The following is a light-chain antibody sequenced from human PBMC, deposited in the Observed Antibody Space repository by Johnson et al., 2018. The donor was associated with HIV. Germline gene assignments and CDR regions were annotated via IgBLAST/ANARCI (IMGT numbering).Light chain of an antibody. CDR2: ENN. Sequence: QSVLTQPPSVSAAPGQKVTISCSGSNSNIGNNFVSWYQQFPGTAPRLLIYENNKRPSGIADRFSGSKSGKSATLGITGLQTGDEADYYCGTWDNSLSAHYVFGTGTKVTVL. J-gene: IGLJ1*01. V-gene: IGLV1-51*02. CDR1: NSNIGNNF. CDR3: GTWDNSLSAHYV.